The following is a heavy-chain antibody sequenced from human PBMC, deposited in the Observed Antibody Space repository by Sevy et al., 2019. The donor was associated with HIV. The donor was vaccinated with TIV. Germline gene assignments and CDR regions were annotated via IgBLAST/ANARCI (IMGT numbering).Heavy chain of an antibody. CDR3: AREVYDFWSGYYTPYYYYGMDV. CDR1: GFTFSSYG. V-gene: IGHV3-33*01. J-gene: IGHJ6*02. Sequence: GGSLRLSCAASGFTFSSYGMHWVRQAPGKGLEWVAVIWYDGSNKYYADSVKGRFTISRDNSKNTLYLQMNSLRAEDTAVCYCAREVYDFWSGYYTPYYYYGMDVWGQGTTVTVSS. D-gene: IGHD3-3*01. CDR2: IWYDGSNK.